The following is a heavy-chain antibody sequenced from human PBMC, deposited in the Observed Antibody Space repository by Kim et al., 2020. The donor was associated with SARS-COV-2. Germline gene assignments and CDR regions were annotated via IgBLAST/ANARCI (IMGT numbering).Heavy chain of an antibody. V-gene: IGHV4-59*01. CDR2: IYYSGST. CDR1: GGSISSYY. J-gene: IGHJ3*02. Sequence: SETLSLTCTVSGGSISSYYWSWIRQPPGKGLEWIGYIYYSGSTNYNPSLKSRVTISVDTSKNQFSLKLSSVTAADTAVYYCAREGGGPGEDAFDIWGQGT. D-gene: IGHD3-16*01. CDR3: AREGGGPGEDAFDI.